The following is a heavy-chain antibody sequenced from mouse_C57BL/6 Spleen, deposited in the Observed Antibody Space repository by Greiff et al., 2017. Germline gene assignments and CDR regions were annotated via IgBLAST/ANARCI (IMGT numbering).Heavy chain of an antibody. Sequence: VQLQQPGAELVKPGASVQLSCKASGYTFTSYWMHWVKQRPGLGLEWIGMIHPNSGITTYNEQFQSKATVNVDKSSSTADMQLSSRTSEDSAVYYCERSLCDGYYGGFAYWGQGTLVTVSA. J-gene: IGHJ3*01. CDR3: ERSLCDGYYGGFAY. D-gene: IGHD2-3*01. V-gene: IGHV1-64*01. CDR1: GYTFTSYW. CDR2: IHPNSGIT.